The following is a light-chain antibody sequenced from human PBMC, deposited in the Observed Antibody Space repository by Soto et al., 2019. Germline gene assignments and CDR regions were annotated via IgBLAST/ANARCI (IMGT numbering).Light chain of an antibody. CDR1: QSVNIY. CDR2: GAT. CDR3: LLYFSPDRYT. Sequence: EIVMTQSPATLSVSPGERATLSCRASQSVNIYLAWYQQKPGQAPRLLIFGATYRATGIPDRFSGSGSDTDFSLTIRRLDPEDFAMYYCLLYFSPDRYTFGPGTKVQIK. J-gene: IGKJ2*01. V-gene: IGKV3-11*01.